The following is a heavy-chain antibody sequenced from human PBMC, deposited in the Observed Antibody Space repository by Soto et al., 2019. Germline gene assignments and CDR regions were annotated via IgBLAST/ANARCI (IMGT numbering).Heavy chain of an antibody. CDR2: ISAYNGNT. D-gene: IGHD5-18*01. Sequence: ASVKVSCKASGYTFASYGISWVRQAPGQGLEWMGWISAYNGNTNYAHKLQGRVTMTTETSTTTAYMELRSLRSDDTAVYYCARAVGYSYGFDYWGQGNLVTVSS. CDR1: GYTFASYG. CDR3: ARAVGYSYGFDY. V-gene: IGHV1-18*01. J-gene: IGHJ4*02.